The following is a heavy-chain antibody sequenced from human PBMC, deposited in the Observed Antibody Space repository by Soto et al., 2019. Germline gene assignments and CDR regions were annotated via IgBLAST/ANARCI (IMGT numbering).Heavy chain of an antibody. V-gene: IGHV4-34*01. CDR2: INHSGST. CDR1: GGSFSGYY. J-gene: IGHJ4*02. D-gene: IGHD6-6*01. Sequence: QVQLQQWGAGLLKPSETLSLTCAVYGGSFSGYYWCWIRQPPGKGLEWIGEINHSGSTNYNPSLKSRVTISVDTSKNQFSLKLSSVTAADTAVYYCAGAGAARPLTIDYWGQGTLVTVSS. CDR3: AGAGAARPLTIDY.